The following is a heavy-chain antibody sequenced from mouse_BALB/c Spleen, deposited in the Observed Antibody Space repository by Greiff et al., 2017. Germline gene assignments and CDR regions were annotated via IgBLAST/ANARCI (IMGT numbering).Heavy chain of an antibody. CDR3: AKGGWLPFYAMDY. J-gene: IGHJ4*01. Sequence: QVQLQQSGPSLVQPSQSLSITCTVSGFSLTSYGVHWVRQSPGKGLEWLGVIWRGGSTDYNAAFMSRLSITKDNSKNQVFFKMNSLQADDTAIYYCAKGGWLPFYAMDYWGQGTSVTVSS. CDR2: IWRGGST. D-gene: IGHD2-3*01. V-gene: IGHV2-5-1*01. CDR1: GFSLTSYG.